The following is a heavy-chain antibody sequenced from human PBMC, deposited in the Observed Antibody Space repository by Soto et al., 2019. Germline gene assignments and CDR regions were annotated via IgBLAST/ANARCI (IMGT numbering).Heavy chain of an antibody. V-gene: IGHV1-18*01. CDR1: GYTFSSYG. CDR2: ISDYNGNT. D-gene: IGHD3-10*01. CDR3: AREGYYSGSGTYSPPRYYGMDV. Sequence: QVQLVQSGAEVKRAGASVKVSCKASGYTFSSYGLSWVRQAPGQGLEWMGWISDYNGNTHYAQKFQGRIIMTTDTAKRTAYMELRSLGSDDTAVHFCAREGYYSGSGTYSPPRYYGMDVWGQGTTVTVSS. J-gene: IGHJ6*02.